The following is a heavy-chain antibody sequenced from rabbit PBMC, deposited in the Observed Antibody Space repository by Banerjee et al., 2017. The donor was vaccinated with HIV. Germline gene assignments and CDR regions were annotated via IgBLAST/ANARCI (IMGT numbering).Heavy chain of an antibody. V-gene: IGHV1S40*01. J-gene: IGHJ4*01. CDR2: IYAGGSGST. CDR1: GFSFSSSYW. CDR3: AGDDAGWSYVFGL. D-gene: IGHD8-1*01. Sequence: QSLEESGGDLVKPGASLTLTCTASGFSFSSSYWICWVRQAPGKGLEWIACIYAGGSGSTYYASWAKGRFALSKASSTTVTLQMTSLTAADTATYFCAGDDAGWSYVFGLWVPGTLVTVS.